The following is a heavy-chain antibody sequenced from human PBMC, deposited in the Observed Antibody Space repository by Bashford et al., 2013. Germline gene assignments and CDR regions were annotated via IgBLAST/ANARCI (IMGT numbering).Heavy chain of an antibody. J-gene: IGHJ5*02. CDR1: GGSFTGYY. Sequence: SETLSLTCAVYGGSFTGYYWSWIRQPPGKGLEWIGRIYTSGSTNYNPSLKSRVTISIDTSKNQFSLELSSVTAADTAVYYCARDRYSSGWYWFDPWGQGTLVTVSS. D-gene: IGHD6-19*01. CDR2: IYTSGST. CDR3: ARDRYSSGWYWFDP. V-gene: IGHV4-34*01.